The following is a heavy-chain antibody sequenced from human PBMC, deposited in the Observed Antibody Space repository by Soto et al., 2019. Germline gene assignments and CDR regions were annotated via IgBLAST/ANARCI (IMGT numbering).Heavy chain of an antibody. V-gene: IGHV3-53*01. J-gene: IGHJ6*02. CDR1: GFTVSSNY. Sequence: GGSLRLSCAASGFTVSSNYMSWVRQTPGKGLEWVSVIYKGGSTYYADSVKGRFTISRDNSKNTLYLQMNSLRAEDTAVYYCARETSNYYYAMDVWGQGTTVTVSS. CDR2: IYKGGST. CDR3: ARETSNYYYAMDV.